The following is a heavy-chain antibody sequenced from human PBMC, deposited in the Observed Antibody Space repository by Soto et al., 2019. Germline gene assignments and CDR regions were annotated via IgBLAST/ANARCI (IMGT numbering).Heavy chain of an antibody. V-gene: IGHV3-15*07. CDR3: TTPKYYDFWSVYFNGYGMDV. J-gene: IGHJ6*02. CDR2: IKSKTDGGTT. CDR1: SVSNAW. Sequence: SVSNAWMNWVRQAPGKGLEWVGRIKSKTDGGTTDYAAPVKGRFTISRDDSKNTLYLQMNSLKTEDTAVYYCTTPKYYDFWSVYFNGYGMDVWGQGTTVTVSS. D-gene: IGHD3-3*01.